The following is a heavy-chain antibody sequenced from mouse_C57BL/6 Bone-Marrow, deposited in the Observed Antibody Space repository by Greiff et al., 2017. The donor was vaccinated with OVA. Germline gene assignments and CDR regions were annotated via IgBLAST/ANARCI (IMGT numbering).Heavy chain of an antibody. CDR2: ISYDGSN. CDR3: ARDTDGSSYWYFDV. Sequence: EVQLQESGPGLVKPSQSLSLTCSVTGYSITSGYYWNWIRQFPGNKLEWMGYISYDGSNNYNPSLKNRISITRDTSKNQFFLKLNSVTTEDTATYYCARDTDGSSYWYFDVWGTGTTVTVSS. J-gene: IGHJ1*03. CDR1: GYSITSGYY. V-gene: IGHV3-6*01. D-gene: IGHD1-1*01.